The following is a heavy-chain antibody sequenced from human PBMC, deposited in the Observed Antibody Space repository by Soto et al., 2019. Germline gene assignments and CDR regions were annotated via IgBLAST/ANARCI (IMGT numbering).Heavy chain of an antibody. CDR3: AKFRGPSYSYYYMDV. D-gene: IGHD3-16*01. Sequence: SGGGLVQPGGSLRLSCAASGSTFGTYAMKWLRQAPGRGLECVSFISGSGRTTYYADSVKGRFTVSRDNSKNTMYLQMNSLRAEDTALYYCAKFRGPSYSYYYMDVWGKGATVTVSS. CDR1: GSTFGTYA. V-gene: IGHV3-23*01. CDR2: ISGSGRTT. J-gene: IGHJ6*03.